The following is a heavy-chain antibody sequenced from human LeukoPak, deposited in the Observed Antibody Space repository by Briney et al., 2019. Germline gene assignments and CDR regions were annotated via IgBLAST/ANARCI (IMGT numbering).Heavy chain of an antibody. D-gene: IGHD3-22*01. CDR2: IHYSGST. J-gene: IGHJ4*02. Sequence: SETLSLTCTVSRGSINTGNYYWSWIRQPPGKGREGLGFIHYSGSTDYNPSLKSRVSISIDTSKNQFSLQLSSVTAANTAVYYSARNGRGRNYGSTAYLPDYWGQGTLVTVSS. CDR3: ARNGRGRNYGSTAYLPDY. CDR1: RGSINTGNYY. V-gene: IGHV4-30-4*01.